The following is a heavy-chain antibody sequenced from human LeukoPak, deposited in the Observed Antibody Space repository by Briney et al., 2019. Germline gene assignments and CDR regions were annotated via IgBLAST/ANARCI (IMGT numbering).Heavy chain of an antibody. CDR2: INHSGST. CDR1: GGSFSGYY. V-gene: IGHV4-34*01. Sequence: SETLSLTCAVYGGSFSGYYWSWIRQPPGKGLEWIGEINHSGSTNYNPSLKSRVTISVDTSKNQFSLKLSSVTAADTAVYYCARGRYYYDSSGYDYYYYGMDVWGQGTTVTVSS. J-gene: IGHJ6*02. D-gene: IGHD3-22*01. CDR3: ARGRYYYDSSGYDYYYYGMDV.